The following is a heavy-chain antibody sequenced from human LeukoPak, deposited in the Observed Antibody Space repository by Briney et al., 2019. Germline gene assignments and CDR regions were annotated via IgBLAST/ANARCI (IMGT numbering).Heavy chain of an antibody. J-gene: IGHJ3*02. V-gene: IGHV4-59*01. CDR1: GGSISSYY. Sequence: KPSGTLSLTCTVSGGSISSYYWSWIRQPPGKGLEWIGYIYYSGSTNYNPSLKSRVTISVDTSKNQFSLKLSSVTAADAAVYYCARDPRRDRGPHHAFDIWGQGTMVTVSS. D-gene: IGHD3-16*01. CDR2: IYYSGST. CDR3: ARDPRRDRGPHHAFDI.